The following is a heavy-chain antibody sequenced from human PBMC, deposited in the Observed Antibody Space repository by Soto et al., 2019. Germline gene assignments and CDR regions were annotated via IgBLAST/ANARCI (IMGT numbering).Heavy chain of an antibody. CDR2: ISATGGST. V-gene: IGHV3-23*01. CDR3: AKDRLAGNFDY. Sequence: EVQVLDSGGGLVQPGGSLRLSCAASGFTFNNYAMNWVRQAPGKGLEWVATISATGGSTYYADSVKGRFTISRDNSKNTLYLKMNGLRVEDTAVYYCAKDRLAGNFDYGGQGTQVTVSS. CDR1: GFTFNNYA. J-gene: IGHJ4*02.